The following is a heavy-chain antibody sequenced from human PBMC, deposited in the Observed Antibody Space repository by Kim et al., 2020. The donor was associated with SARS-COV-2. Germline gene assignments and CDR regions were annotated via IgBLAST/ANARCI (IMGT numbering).Heavy chain of an antibody. CDR1: GFTFSSYG. CDR2: ISYDGSNK. D-gene: IGHD3-22*01. CDR3: AKDRGGYLDY. V-gene: IGHV3-30*18. Sequence: GGSLRLSCAASGFTFSSYGMHWVRQAPGKGLEWVAVISYDGSNKYYADSVKGRFTISRDNSKNTLYLQMNSLRAEDTAVYYCAKDRGGYLDYWGQGTLVT. J-gene: IGHJ4*02.